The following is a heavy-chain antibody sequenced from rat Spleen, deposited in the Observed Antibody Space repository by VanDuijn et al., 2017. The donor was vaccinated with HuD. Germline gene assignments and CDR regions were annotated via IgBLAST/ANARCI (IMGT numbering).Heavy chain of an antibody. CDR2: ITNTGGNT. D-gene: IGHD1-11*01. V-gene: IGHV5-31*01. Sequence: EVQLVESGGGLVQPGRSLKLSCVASGFTFNNYWMTWIRQAPGKGLEWVASITNTGGNTYYRDSVKGRFTISRDNAKNTQYLQMDSLRSEDTATYYCARGRDWFAYWGQGTLVTVSS. CDR3: ARGRDWFAY. J-gene: IGHJ3*01. CDR1: GFTFNNYW.